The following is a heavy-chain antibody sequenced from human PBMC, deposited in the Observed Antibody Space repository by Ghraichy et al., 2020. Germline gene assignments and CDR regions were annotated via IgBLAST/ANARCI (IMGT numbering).Heavy chain of an antibody. CDR2: IIPIFGTA. D-gene: IGHD3-22*01. Sequence: SVKVSCKASGGTFSSYAISWVRQAPGQGLEWMGGIIPIFGTANYAQKFQGRVTITADESTSTAYMELSSLRSEDTAVYYCARNRGLITMIVVARDAFDIWGQGTMVTVSS. CDR3: ARNRGLITMIVVARDAFDI. V-gene: IGHV1-69*13. J-gene: IGHJ3*02. CDR1: GGTFSSYA.